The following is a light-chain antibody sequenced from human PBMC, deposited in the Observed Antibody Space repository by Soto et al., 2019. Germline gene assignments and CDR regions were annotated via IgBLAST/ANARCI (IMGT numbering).Light chain of an antibody. CDR3: QSYDSSMTAVA. V-gene: IGLV1-40*01. CDR1: SSNIGEGYD. Sequence: QSVLTQPPSVSGAPGQRVTISCTGSSSNIGEGYDVHWYRQLPGTAPKLLTYDNANRPSGVPDRFSGSKSDTSASLAITGLQAEDEADDYCQSYDSSMTAVAFGGGTKVTVL. J-gene: IGLJ2*01. CDR2: DNA.